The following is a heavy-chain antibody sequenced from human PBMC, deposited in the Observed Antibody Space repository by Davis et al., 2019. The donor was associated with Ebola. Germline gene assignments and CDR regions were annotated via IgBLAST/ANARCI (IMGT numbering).Heavy chain of an antibody. V-gene: IGHV4-59*01. Sequence: SETLSLTCAVYGGSFSGYYWSWIRQPPGKGLEWIGNIYYGGTTNYNPSLKSRVTISVDTSKNQFSLKLSSVTAADTAVYYCARDASYCGGDCYSNAFDIWGQGTMVTVSS. D-gene: IGHD2-21*02. CDR2: IYYGGTT. CDR3: ARDASYCGGDCYSNAFDI. J-gene: IGHJ3*02. CDR1: GGSFSGYY.